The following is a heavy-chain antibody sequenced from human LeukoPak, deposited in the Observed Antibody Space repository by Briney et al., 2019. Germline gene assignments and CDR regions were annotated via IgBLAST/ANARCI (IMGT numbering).Heavy chain of an antibody. CDR1: GGSFSGYY. CDR2: INHSGST. J-gene: IGHJ5*02. CDR3: ARGVVAATFWFDP. Sequence: SETLSLTCAVYGGSFSGYYWSWIRQPPGKGLEWIGEINHSGSTNYKPSLKSGVTISVDTPKKQLSLKLSSVTAAETAVYYCARGVVAATFWFDPWGQGTLVTVSS. D-gene: IGHD2-15*01. V-gene: IGHV4-34*01.